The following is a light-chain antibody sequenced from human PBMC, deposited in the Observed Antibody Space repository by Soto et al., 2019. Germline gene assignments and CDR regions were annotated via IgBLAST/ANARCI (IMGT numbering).Light chain of an antibody. V-gene: IGLV7-46*01. Sequence: QAVVTQEPSLTVSPGGTVTLTCGSSTGAVTTGHYPHWFQQKAGQAPRTLIYDTDNKHSWTPARFSGFLLGGEAALTLSGAQPEDEAEYYCLLSYSDIAYVFGTGTKVTVL. CDR1: TGAVTTGHY. CDR3: LLSYSDIAYV. CDR2: DTD. J-gene: IGLJ1*01.